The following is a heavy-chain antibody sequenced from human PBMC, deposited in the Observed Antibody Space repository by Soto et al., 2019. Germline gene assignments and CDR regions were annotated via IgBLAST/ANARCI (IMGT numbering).Heavy chain of an antibody. CDR2: IYPGDSDT. V-gene: IGHV5-51*01. Sequence: GESLKISCKGSGYSFTSYWIGWVRQMPGKGLEWMGIIYPGDSDTRYSPSFQGQVTISADKSISTAYLQWSSLKASDTAMYYCASPSEKIVGATNYYYYYGMDVWGQGTTVTVSS. J-gene: IGHJ6*02. CDR1: GYSFTSYW. CDR3: ASPSEKIVGATNYYYYYGMDV. D-gene: IGHD1-26*01.